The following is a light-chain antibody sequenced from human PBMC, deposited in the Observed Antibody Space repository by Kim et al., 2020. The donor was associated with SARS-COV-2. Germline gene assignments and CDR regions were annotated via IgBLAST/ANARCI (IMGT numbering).Light chain of an antibody. CDR2: KAS. V-gene: IGKV1-5*03. CDR1: QSISDW. CDR3: KKYDSFPLT. J-gene: IGKJ4*01. Sequence: DIQMTQSPSTLSASVRDTVTMTCQASQSISDWLAWYQQTPGKAPKPLIYKASSLESGVPSRFSGSGSGTEFTLTNSSLQAEDFTTYYCKKYDSFPLTFSGGTKVDIK.